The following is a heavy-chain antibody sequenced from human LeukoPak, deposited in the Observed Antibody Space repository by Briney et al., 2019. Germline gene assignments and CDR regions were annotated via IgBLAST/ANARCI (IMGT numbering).Heavy chain of an antibody. CDR2: TLGSGGGT. Sequence: GGSLRLSCVASGFTFSTYVMTWVRQAPGKGPEWVSATLGSGGGTYYTDSVKGRFTISRDNSKNTLYLQMNSLRAEDTAVYYCATTPGAYYYYHMDVWGQGTTVTVSS. CDR3: ATTPGAYYYYHMDV. CDR1: GFTFSTYV. V-gene: IGHV3-23*01. D-gene: IGHD3-10*01. J-gene: IGHJ6*02.